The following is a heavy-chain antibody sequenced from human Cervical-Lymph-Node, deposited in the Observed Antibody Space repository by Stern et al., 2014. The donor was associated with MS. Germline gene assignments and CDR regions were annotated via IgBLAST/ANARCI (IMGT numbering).Heavy chain of an antibody. CDR1: GFTFSTYA. CDR3: AKDVGRFVDTAMEFGY. J-gene: IGHJ4*02. Sequence: QLPASGPGLPQPPPSLRLSCAASGFTFSTYAMRWVRQAPGKGLERVSAISASGGSTYYADSVKGRFTISRDNSKNTLYLQMNSLRAEDTAVYYCAKDVGRFVDTAMEFGYWGQGTLVTVSS. D-gene: IGHD5-18*01. CDR2: ISASGGST. V-gene: IGHV3-23*01.